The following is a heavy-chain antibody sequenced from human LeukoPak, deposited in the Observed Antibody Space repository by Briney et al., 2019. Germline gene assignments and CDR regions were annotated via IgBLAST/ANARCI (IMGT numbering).Heavy chain of an antibody. CDR3: AWLLAYCGGDCYGGFDY. CDR1: GFTFSSYG. Sequence: PGRSLRLSCAASGFTFSSYGMHWVRRAPGKGLEWVAVISYDGSNKYYADSVKGRFTISRDNSKNTLYLQMNSLRAEDTAVYYCAWLLAYCGGDCYGGFDYWGQGTLVTVSS. J-gene: IGHJ4*02. D-gene: IGHD2-21*02. CDR2: ISYDGSNK. V-gene: IGHV3-30*03.